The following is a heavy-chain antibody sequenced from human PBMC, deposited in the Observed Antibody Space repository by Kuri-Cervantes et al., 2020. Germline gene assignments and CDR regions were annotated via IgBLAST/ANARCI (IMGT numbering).Heavy chain of an antibody. V-gene: IGHV4-61*01. CDR1: GGSVSSGSYY. J-gene: IGHJ4*02. CDR3: ARVVLRTRWDSSGYYDVFDY. Sequence: GSLRLSCTVSGGSVSSGSYYWSWIRQPPGKGLEWIGYIYYSGSTNYNPSLKSRVTISVDTSKNQFSLKLSSVTAADTAVHYCARVVLRTRWDSSGYYDVFDYWGQGTLVTVSS. D-gene: IGHD3-22*01. CDR2: IYYSGST.